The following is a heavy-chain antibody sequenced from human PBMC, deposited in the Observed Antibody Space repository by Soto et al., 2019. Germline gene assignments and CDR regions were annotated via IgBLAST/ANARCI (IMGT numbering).Heavy chain of an antibody. Sequence: PGGSLRLSCAASRFTFSSYAMSWVRQAPGKGLEWVSAISGSGGSTYYADSVKGRFTISRDNSTNTLYLQMNSLRAEDTAVYYCAKGDAAPPYYDFWSGYYPPCDYWGQGTLVTASS. CDR1: RFTFSSYA. J-gene: IGHJ4*02. CDR2: ISGSGGST. CDR3: AKGDAAPPYYDFWSGYYPPCDY. D-gene: IGHD3-3*01. V-gene: IGHV3-23*01.